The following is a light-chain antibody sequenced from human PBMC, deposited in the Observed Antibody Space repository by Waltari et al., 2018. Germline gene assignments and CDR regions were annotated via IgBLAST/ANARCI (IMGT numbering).Light chain of an antibody. V-gene: IGLV3-25*03. CDR3: QSADSSGTYVV. Sequence: VPPGRTPRITCSGDALPKQYAYWYQQKPGQAPVLVIYKDSERPSGIPERFSGSSSGTTVTLTISGVQAEDEADYYCQSADSSGTYVVFGGGTKLTVL. J-gene: IGLJ2*01. CDR2: KDS. CDR1: ALPKQY.